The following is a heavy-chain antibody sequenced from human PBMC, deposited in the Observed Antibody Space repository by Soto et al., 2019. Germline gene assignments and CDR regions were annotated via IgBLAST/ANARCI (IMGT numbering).Heavy chain of an antibody. CDR2: INPDSGGK. Sequence: ASVKVSCKASGYIFIAHYIHWVRQAPGQGLEWMGWINPDSGGKKYAQKFQGRVTMTRDTSISTAYIELNSLTSDDTAVYFCARGSYGYYFDSWGQGTLVTVSS. J-gene: IGHJ4*02. V-gene: IGHV1-2*02. D-gene: IGHD2-21*01. CDR1: GYIFIAHY. CDR3: ARGSYGYYFDS.